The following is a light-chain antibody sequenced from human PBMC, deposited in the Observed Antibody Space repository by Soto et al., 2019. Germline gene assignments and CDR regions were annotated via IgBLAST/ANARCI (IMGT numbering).Light chain of an antibody. V-gene: IGLV2-8*01. J-gene: IGLJ2*01. CDR3: SSYAGSNNVI. CDR2: EVT. CDR1: SSDVGGYNY. Sequence: ALTQPPSASGSPGQSVAISCSGTSSDVGGYNYVSWYQQHPGKAPKLMLYEVTKRPSGVPDRFSGSKSGNTASLTVSGLQAEDEADYYCSSYAGSNNVIFGGGTKLTVL.